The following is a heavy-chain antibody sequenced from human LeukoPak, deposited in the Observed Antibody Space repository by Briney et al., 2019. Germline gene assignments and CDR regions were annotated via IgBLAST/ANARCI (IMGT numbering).Heavy chain of an antibody. D-gene: IGHD7-27*01. CDR2: IYPGDSDT. Sequence: GESLKISCKGSGYNFANYWIGWVRQMPGKGLEWIGIIYPGDSDTRSSPSFQGQVTISADQYINTAYLQWSSLKASDTAMYYCARHSELGSLGDYWGQGTLVTVSS. J-gene: IGHJ4*02. V-gene: IGHV5-51*01. CDR1: GYNFANYW. CDR3: ARHSELGSLGDY.